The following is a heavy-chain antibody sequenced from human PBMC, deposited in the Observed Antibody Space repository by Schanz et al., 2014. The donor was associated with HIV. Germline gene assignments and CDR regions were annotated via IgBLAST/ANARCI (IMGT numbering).Heavy chain of an antibody. CDR2: INSYGYV. CDR3: ARGARYGMDV. Sequence: QVQLEQSGGEVRKPGASVKVSCKASDYSLTTSGFTWVRQAAGQGLEWMGWINSYGYVNYAQKFQDRLTMTTDTSTGTVYMELRSLRSADTGVYYCARGARYGMDVWGQGTTVTVSS. J-gene: IGHJ6*02. CDR1: DYSLTTSG. V-gene: IGHV1-18*01.